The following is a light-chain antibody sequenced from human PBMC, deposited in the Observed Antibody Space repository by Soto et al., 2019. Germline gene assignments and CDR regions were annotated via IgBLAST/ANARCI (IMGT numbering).Light chain of an antibody. V-gene: IGLV2-14*01. J-gene: IGLJ2*01. CDR2: EVS. CDR3: SSYTTCSTLDVV. CDR1: VGGYNS. Sequence: QSALTQPASVSGSPGQSITISCVGGYNSVSWYQQHPGKAPKLMIYEVSNRPSGVSNRFSGSKSGNTASLTISGLQAEDEAHYYCSSYTTCSTLDVVFGGGTKLTVL.